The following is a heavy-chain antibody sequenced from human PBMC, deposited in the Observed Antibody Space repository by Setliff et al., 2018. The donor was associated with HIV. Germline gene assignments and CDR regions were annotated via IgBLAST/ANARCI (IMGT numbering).Heavy chain of an antibody. Sequence: GESLKISCAASGFTFDDYGMSWVRQPPGKGLEWVSVISGSGGSTFYADSVKGRFTISRDNSKNTLYLLMNGLRVEDTAVYYCAKDGISGGAYPPYYFDYWGHGTLVTVSS. D-gene: IGHD2-15*01. CDR2: ISGSGGST. CDR1: GFTFDDYG. CDR3: AKDGISGGAYPPYYFDY. V-gene: IGHV3-23*01. J-gene: IGHJ4*01.